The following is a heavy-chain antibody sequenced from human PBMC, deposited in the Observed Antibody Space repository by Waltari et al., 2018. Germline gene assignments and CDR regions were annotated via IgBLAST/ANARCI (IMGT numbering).Heavy chain of an antibody. CDR1: GDSMSSTDW. V-gene: IGHV4-4*02. Sequence: QMQLQESGPGLVKPSGTLSVTCTVSGDSMSSTDWWSWVRQSPEKGLEWIGQIKRSGRTHYNPSLVSRVTISIDTSNNQFSLKVTSTTAADTAVYYCARDRGRGIYLDSWGRGTLVTVSP. D-gene: IGHD2-15*01. CDR3: ARDRGRGIYLDS. CDR2: IKRSGRT. J-gene: IGHJ4*02.